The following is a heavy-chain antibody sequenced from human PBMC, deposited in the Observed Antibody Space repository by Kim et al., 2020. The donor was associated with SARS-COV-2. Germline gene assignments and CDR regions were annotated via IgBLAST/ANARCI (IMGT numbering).Heavy chain of an antibody. CDR2: AYNGGE. Sequence: GGSLRLSCAASRLSATSDYMNWVRQAPGKGLEWVGLAYNGGEEYADSVEGRFTISRDISRNTIFLHLRNLRAEDTAVYYCARSPIRYYGMDVWGQGTTV. V-gene: IGHV3-53*01. D-gene: IGHD3-9*01. J-gene: IGHJ6*02. CDR1: RLSATSDY. CDR3: ARSPIRYYGMDV.